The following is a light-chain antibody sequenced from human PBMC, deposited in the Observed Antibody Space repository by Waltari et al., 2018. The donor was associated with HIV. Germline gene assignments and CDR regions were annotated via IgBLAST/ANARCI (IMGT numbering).Light chain of an antibody. CDR3: QQCAYSPLT. V-gene: IGKV3-20*01. J-gene: IGKJ4*01. CDR2: DAS. CDR1: QSVGNNY. Sequence: EIVLTQSPDTLSLSPGERATLSCRASQSVGNNYLVWYQQKTGQAPRLLIDDASRRATGIPERFSGSGSGTDFTLTISRVEPGDFAMYYCQQCAYSPLTFGGGTKVDI.